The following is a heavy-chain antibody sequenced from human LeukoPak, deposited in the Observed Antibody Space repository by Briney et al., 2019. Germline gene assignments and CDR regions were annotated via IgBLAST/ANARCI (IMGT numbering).Heavy chain of an antibody. V-gene: IGHV3-33*06. Sequence: GGSLRLSCAASGFTFSSYGMHWVRQAPGKGLEWVAVIWYDGSNKYYADSVKGRFTISRDNSKNTLYLQMNSLRAEDTAVYYCAKGVGIAAAGTLVYWGQGTLVIVSS. J-gene: IGHJ4*02. CDR3: AKGVGIAAAGTLVY. CDR2: IWYDGSNK. D-gene: IGHD6-13*01. CDR1: GFTFSSYG.